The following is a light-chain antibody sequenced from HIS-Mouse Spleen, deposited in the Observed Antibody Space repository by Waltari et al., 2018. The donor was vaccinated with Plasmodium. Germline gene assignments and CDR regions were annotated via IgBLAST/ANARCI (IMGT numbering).Light chain of an antibody. J-gene: IGLJ2*01. CDR1: SCLSRYA. V-gene: IGLV4-69*01. CDR2: LNSDGSH. CDR3: QTWGTGMGV. Sequence: QLVLTQSPSASASLGASVKLTCTLSSCLSRYAIPWPQQQPEKGPRYLMKLNSDGSHSKGDGIPDRFSGSSSGAERYLTISSLQSEDEADYYCQTWGTGMGVFGGGTKLTVL.